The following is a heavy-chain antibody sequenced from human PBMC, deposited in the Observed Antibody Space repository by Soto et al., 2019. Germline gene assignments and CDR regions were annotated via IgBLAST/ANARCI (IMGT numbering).Heavy chain of an antibody. CDR1: GFSFNTSG. CDR3: ATKVRVTNYLYYGMDV. D-gene: IGHD2-21*02. J-gene: IGHJ6*02. V-gene: IGHV3-30*03. CDR2: IAFDGSQE. Sequence: QVQLVESGGGVVQPGRALRLSCAASGFSFNTSGMHWVRQAPGMGLEWVAVIAFDGSQEFYGDSVRGRFTISRDNSKNTLFLQMTSLTPEDTAVYYCATKVRVTNYLYYGMDVWGQGTTATGSS.